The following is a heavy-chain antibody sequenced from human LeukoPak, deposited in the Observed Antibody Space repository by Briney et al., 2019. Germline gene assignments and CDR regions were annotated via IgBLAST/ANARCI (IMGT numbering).Heavy chain of an antibody. D-gene: IGHD6-13*01. J-gene: IGHJ6*03. CDR2: IFYTGST. Sequence: PSETLSLTCTVSSGSISTSNYYWGWVRQPPGKALEWIGNIFYTGSTYYSPSLKSRVTISLDTSRNQFSLRLNSVTAADTAVYYCARSGAAAGSHYYYMDVWGKGTTVTVSS. CDR1: SGSISTSNYY. V-gene: IGHV4-39*07. CDR3: ARSGAAAGSHYYYMDV.